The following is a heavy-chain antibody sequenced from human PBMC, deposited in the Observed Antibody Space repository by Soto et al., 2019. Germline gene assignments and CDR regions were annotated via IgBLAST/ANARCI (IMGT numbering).Heavy chain of an antibody. D-gene: IGHD3-10*01. Sequence: QVQLQESGPGLVKPSETLSLTCTVSGGSISRYYWSWIRQPPGKGLEWLGYIYYSGSTNYHPSLKSRVTISVDTAKNQFALTLSSVTAAGTAVYYCARDEMGVGCSWGNGVDPVGQGTLVTVSS. CDR2: IYYSGST. V-gene: IGHV4-59*01. CDR3: ARDEMGVGCSWGNGVDP. CDR1: GGSISRYY. J-gene: IGHJ5*02.